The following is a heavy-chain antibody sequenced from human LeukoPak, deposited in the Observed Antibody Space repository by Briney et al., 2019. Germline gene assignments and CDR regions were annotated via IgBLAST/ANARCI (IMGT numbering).Heavy chain of an antibody. J-gene: IGHJ6*01. CDR2: TYYRSKWYN. CDR1: GDSVSSNSAT. CDR3: ARERVGGYYYGLYL. Sequence: SQTLSLTYAISGDSVSSNSATSNWIRQSPSRGLEWLGRTYYRSKWYNDYAVSVKSRITINPDTSKNQFSLHLNSVTPEDTAVYYCARERVGGYYYGLYLWRRGTTVTVSS. V-gene: IGHV6-1*01.